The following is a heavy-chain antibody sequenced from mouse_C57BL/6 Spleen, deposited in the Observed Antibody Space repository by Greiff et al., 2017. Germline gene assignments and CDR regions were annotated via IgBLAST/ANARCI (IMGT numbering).Heavy chain of an antibody. CDR3: ARWRDWVFDY. CDR2: IYPGSGNT. V-gene: IGHV1-76*01. J-gene: IGHJ2*01. CDR1: GYTFTDYY. D-gene: IGHD4-1*01. Sequence: QVQLQQSGAELVRPGASVKLSCKASGYTFTDYYITWVKQRPGQGLEWIARIYPGSGNTYYNEKFKGQATLTAEKSSSTAYMQLSSLTSEDSAVYFCARWRDWVFDYWGQGTTLTVSS.